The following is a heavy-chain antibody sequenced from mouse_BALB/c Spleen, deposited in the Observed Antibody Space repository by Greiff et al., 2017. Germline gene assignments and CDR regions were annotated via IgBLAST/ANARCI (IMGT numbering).Heavy chain of an antibody. Sequence: VQLVESGPGLVAPSQSLSITCTVSGFSLTSYGVHWVRQPPGKGLEWLGVIWAGGSTNYNSALMSRLSISKDNSKSQVFLKMNSLQTDDTAMYYCARAGSRPFDYWGQGTTLTVSS. J-gene: IGHJ2*01. D-gene: IGHD1-1*01. V-gene: IGHV2-9*02. CDR1: GFSLTSYG. CDR3: ARAGSRPFDY. CDR2: IWAGGST.